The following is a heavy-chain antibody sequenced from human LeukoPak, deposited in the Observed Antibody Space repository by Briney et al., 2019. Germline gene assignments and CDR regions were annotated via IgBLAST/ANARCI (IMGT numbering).Heavy chain of an antibody. CDR2: IYYSGST. CDR3: AAGSESYDSRGYSYYFDY. V-gene: IGHV4-39*07. CDR1: AGSITSSSYY. Sequence: SETLSLTCTVSAGSITSSSYYWAWIRQPPGKGLEWIGSIYYSGSTYYNPSLKSRVTISVDTSKNQFSLKLSSVTAADTAVYYCAAGSESYDSRGYSYYFDYWGQGTLVTVSS. D-gene: IGHD3-22*01. J-gene: IGHJ4*02.